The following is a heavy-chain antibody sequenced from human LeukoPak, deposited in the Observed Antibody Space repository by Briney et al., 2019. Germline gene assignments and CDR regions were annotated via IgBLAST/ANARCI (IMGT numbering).Heavy chain of an antibody. CDR3: ARYRITMIVVVIKTKAGWFGP. CDR2: IYYSGST. Sequence: SETLSLTCTVSGGSISSSSYYWGWIRQPPGKGLEWIGSIYYSGSTYYNPSLKSRVTISVDTSKNQFSLKLSSVTAADTAVYYCARYRITMIVVVIKTKAGWFGPWGQGTLVTVSS. CDR1: GGSISSSSYY. D-gene: IGHD3-22*01. J-gene: IGHJ5*02. V-gene: IGHV4-39*01.